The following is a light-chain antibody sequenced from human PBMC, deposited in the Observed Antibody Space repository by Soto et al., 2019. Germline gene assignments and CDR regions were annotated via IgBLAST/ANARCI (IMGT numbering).Light chain of an antibody. CDR3: SSYTSSSSYV. J-gene: IGLJ1*01. V-gene: IGLV1-40*01. CDR2: DVS. Sequence: QSVLPQPPPVSGAPGQRVTISCTGSSSNIGACYDVHWYQQLPGTAPKLMIYDVSNRPSGVSNRFSGSKSGNTASLTISGLQAEDEADYYCSSYTSSSSYVFGTGTKVTVL. CDR1: SSNIGACYD.